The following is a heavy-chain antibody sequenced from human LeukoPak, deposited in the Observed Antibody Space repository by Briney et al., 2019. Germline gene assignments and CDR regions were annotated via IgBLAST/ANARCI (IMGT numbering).Heavy chain of an antibody. CDR1: GGSFSGYF. Sequence: SETLSLTCAIYGGSFSGYFWSWFRQPPGKGLEWIGEINRSGSTNYNSSLSLKSRVTISVDTSKNQFSLKLSSVTAADTAVYYCARDRSGLAAAGHGGVGNWFDPWGQGTLVTVSS. D-gene: IGHD6-13*01. V-gene: IGHV4-34*01. CDR3: ARDRSGLAAAGHGGVGNWFDP. J-gene: IGHJ5*02. CDR2: INRSGST.